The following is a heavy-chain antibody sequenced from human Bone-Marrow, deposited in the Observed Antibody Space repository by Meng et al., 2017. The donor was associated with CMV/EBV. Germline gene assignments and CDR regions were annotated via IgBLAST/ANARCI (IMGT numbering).Heavy chain of an antibody. CDR2: INHSGST. D-gene: IGHD6-13*01. J-gene: IGHJ4*02. CDR1: GGSFSGYY. Sequence: SETLSLTCAVYGGSFSGYYWSWIRQPPGKGLEWIGEINHSGSTNYNPSLKSRVTISVDTSKSQFSLKLSSVTAADTAVYYCARDPGRIAAAGTIYWGQGTLVTVSS. V-gene: IGHV4-34*01. CDR3: ARDPGRIAAAGTIY.